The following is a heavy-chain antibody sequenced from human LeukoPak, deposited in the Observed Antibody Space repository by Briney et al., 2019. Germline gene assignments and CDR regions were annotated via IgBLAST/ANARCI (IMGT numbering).Heavy chain of an antibody. Sequence: PGGSLRLSCAASAFTFSDYYMSWLRQAPGKGLEWVSYISSSGSTIYYADSVKGRFTISRDNAKNSLYLQMNSLRAEDTAVYYCARDRSDMWGDYYFDYWGQGTLVTVSS. D-gene: IGHD3-10*02. CDR2: ISSSGSTI. V-gene: IGHV3-11*01. CDR1: AFTFSDYY. CDR3: ARDRSDMWGDYYFDY. J-gene: IGHJ4*02.